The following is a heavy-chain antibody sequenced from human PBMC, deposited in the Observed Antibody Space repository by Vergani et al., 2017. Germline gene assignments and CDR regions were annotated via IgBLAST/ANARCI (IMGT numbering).Heavy chain of an antibody. D-gene: IGHD2-15*01. J-gene: IGHJ6*03. CDR3: AKALLFYYYDMDV. V-gene: IGHV4-59*01. Sequence: QVQLQESGPGLVKSSETLSLTCTVSGGSIIDYYWNWLRQPPGEGLEWIGYIYKRGSSTYNPSLKGRVTISADTSKNQFSLKLPSLTAADTAGYYCAKALLFYYYDMDVWGKGTTVTVAS. CDR1: GGSIIDYY. CDR2: IYKRGSS.